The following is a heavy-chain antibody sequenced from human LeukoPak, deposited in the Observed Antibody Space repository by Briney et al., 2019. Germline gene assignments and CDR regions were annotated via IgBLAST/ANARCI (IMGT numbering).Heavy chain of an antibody. CDR3: ARGHRIAAAGTSRYWFDP. CDR1: GGSISSSSYY. V-gene: IGHV4-39*07. J-gene: IGHJ5*02. CDR2: IYHSGST. Sequence: SETLSLTCTVSGGSISSSSYYWGWIRQPPGKGLEWIGEIYHSGSTNYNPSLKSRVTISVDKSKNQFSLKLSSVTAADTAVYYCARGHRIAAAGTSRYWFDPWGQGTLVTVSS. D-gene: IGHD6-13*01.